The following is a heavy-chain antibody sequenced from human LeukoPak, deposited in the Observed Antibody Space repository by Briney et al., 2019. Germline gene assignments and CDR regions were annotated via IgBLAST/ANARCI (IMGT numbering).Heavy chain of an antibody. CDR3: AKRRYDSSGYTP. CDR2: ISGSGGST. CDR1: GFTFSSYA. D-gene: IGHD3-22*01. J-gene: IGHJ4*02. V-gene: IGHV3-23*01. Sequence: GSLRLSCAASGFTFSSYAMSWVRQAPGKGLEWVSAISGSGGSTYYADSVKGRFTISRDNSKNTLYLQMNSLRAEDTAVYYCAKRRYDSSGYTPWGQGTLVTVSS.